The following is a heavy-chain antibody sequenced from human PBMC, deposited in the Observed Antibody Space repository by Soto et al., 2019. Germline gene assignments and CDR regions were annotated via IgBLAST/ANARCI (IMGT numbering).Heavy chain of an antibody. D-gene: IGHD6-13*01. CDR3: ARGAFQQLQQIYGMDV. Sequence: GASVKVSCKASGYTFTSYYMHWVRQAPGQGLEWMGIINPSGGSTSYAQKFQGRVTMTRDTSTSTVYMELSSLRSEDTAVYYCARGAFQQLQQIYGMDVWGQGTTVTVSS. CDR1: GYTFTSYY. J-gene: IGHJ6*02. CDR2: INPSGGST. V-gene: IGHV1-46*01.